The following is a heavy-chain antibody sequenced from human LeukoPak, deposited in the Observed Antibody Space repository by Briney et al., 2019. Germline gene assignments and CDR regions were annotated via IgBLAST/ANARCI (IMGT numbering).Heavy chain of an antibody. CDR1: GYNFFNYW. J-gene: IGHJ4*02. V-gene: IGHV5-51*01. Sequence: GESLKISCKGSGYNFFNYWIVWVRQMPGKGLEWMGLIYPSDSDTRYSPSFQGQVTISADKSISTATLQWDSLKASDTAIYYCARQSCLGCPLDYWGQGTLVTVSS. CDR2: IYPSDSDT. D-gene: IGHD4/OR15-4a*01. CDR3: ARQSCLGCPLDY.